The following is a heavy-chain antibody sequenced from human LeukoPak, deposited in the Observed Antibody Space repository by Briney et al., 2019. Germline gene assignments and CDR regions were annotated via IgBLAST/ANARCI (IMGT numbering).Heavy chain of an antibody. CDR1: GFTFSSYS. CDR2: ISSSSSTI. J-gene: IGHJ4*02. V-gene: IGHV3-48*01. Sequence: GGSLRLSCAASGFTFSSYSMNWVRQAPGKGLEWVSFISSSSSTIYYADSVKGRFTISRDNPKKTLYLLMNSLRAEDTAVYYCAKGPPSLHYYGSGSVDYWGQGTLVTVSS. D-gene: IGHD3-10*01. CDR3: AKGPPSLHYYGSGSVDY.